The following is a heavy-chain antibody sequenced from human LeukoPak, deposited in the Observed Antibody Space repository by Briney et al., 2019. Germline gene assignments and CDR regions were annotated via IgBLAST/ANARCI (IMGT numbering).Heavy chain of an antibody. D-gene: IGHD6-19*01. CDR1: GFTFSSYA. V-gene: IGHV3-30-3*01. Sequence: GRSLRLSCAASGFTFSSYAMHWVRQPPGKGLEWVAVISYDGGTKYYADSVKGRFTVSRDNSKNTLYLQMNSLRAEDTAVYYCARVVASGWYSFDYWGQGTLVTVSS. CDR3: ARVVASGWYSFDY. CDR2: ISYDGGTK. J-gene: IGHJ4*02.